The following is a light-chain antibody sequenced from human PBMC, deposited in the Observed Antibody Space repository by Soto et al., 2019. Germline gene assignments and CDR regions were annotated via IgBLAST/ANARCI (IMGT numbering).Light chain of an antibody. CDR1: QRVSGW. J-gene: IGKJ1*01. CDR3: QQYNSYSPWT. V-gene: IGKV1-5*01. Sequence: DIQMTQSPSTLSASVVDTVTVTCRARQRVSGWLACYQQKPGKAPNILIYDASTLESGVPSRFSGTGSGTEFTLTISSLQPADFATYYCQQYNSYSPWTFGQGTKVDIK. CDR2: DAS.